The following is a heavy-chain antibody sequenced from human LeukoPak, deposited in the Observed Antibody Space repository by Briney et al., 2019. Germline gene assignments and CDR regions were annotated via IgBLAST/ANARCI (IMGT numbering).Heavy chain of an antibody. Sequence: PSETLSLTCTVSGGSISSSSYYWGWIRQPPGKGLEWIGCIYYSGSTYYNPSLKSRVTISVDTSKNQFSLKLSSVTAADTAVYYCASPLRIVVSGNDAFDIWGQGTMVTVSS. V-gene: IGHV4-39*01. J-gene: IGHJ3*02. CDR1: GGSISSSSYY. CDR2: IYYSGST. CDR3: ASPLRIVVSGNDAFDI. D-gene: IGHD3-22*01.